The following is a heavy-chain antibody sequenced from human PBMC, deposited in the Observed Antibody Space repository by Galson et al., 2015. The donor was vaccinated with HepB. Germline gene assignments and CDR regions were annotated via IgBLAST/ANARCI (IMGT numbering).Heavy chain of an antibody. J-gene: IGHJ4*02. CDR2: IKSKTDGGTT. CDR1: GFTFSNAW. Sequence: SLRLSCAASGFTFSNAWMSWVRQAPGKGLEWVGRIKSKTDGGTTDYAAPVKGRFTISRDDSKNTLYLQMNSLKTEDTAVYYCIVSSQGEVHTVTMVDYWGQGTLVTVSS. D-gene: IGHD4-17*01. V-gene: IGHV3-15*01. CDR3: IVSSQGEVHTVTMVDY.